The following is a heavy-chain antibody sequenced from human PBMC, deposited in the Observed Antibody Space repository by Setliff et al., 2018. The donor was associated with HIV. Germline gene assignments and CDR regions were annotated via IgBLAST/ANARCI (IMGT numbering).Heavy chain of an antibody. CDR1: GGSISSGSYY. CDR3: ARHRGMIGTTWYNHYMDV. J-gene: IGHJ6*03. CDR2: IYTSGST. D-gene: IGHD1-7*01. V-gene: IGHV4-61*02. Sequence: TSETLSLTCTVSGGSISSGSYYWSWIRQPAGKGLEWIGRIYTSGSTNYNPSLKSRVTMSVDTSQNQVSLRLDSLTAADTAVYYCARHRGMIGTTWYNHYMDVWGKGATVTVSS.